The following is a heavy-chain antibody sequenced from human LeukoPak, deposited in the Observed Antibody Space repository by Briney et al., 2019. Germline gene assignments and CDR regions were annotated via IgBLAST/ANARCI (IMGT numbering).Heavy chain of an antibody. V-gene: IGHV3-66*04. CDR1: GFTGSSNY. CDR3: ARRSTVTRDVDI. J-gene: IGHJ3*02. Sequence: GGSLRLSCAAPGFTGSSNYMIWVRQAPGKGLEGVSVIYSGGDTYYADSVKGRFTISRDNSKNTVYLQVNSLRAEDTAVYYCARRSTVTRDVDIWGQGTMVTVSS. CDR2: IYSGGDT. D-gene: IGHD4-17*01.